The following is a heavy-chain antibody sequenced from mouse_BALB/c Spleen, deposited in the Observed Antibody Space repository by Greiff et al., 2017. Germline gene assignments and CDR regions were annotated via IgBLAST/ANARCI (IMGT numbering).Heavy chain of an antibody. CDR1: GFTFSSYG. Sequence: EVQVVESGGGLVQPGGSLKLSCAASGFTFSSYGMSWVRQTPDKRLELVATINSNGGSTYYPDSVKGRFTISRDNAKNTLYLQMSSLKSEDTAMYYCARDIWVGYAMDYWGQGTSVTVSS. J-gene: IGHJ4*01. D-gene: IGHD1-1*02. V-gene: IGHV5-6-3*01. CDR3: ARDIWVGYAMDY. CDR2: INSNGGST.